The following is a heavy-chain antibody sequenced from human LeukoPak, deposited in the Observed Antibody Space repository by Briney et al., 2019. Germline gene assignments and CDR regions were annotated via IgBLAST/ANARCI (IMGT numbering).Heavy chain of an antibody. J-gene: IGHJ6*03. CDR3: ARGFGQSPHYSNYYYMDV. CDR2: ISAYHGNT. Sequence: ASVKVSCKASIYIFSNYGVNWVRQAPGQGLEWMGWISAYHGNTNYAQKFQARVTMTTDASTNTAHLEVRGLRFEDTAVYYCARGFGQSPHYSNYYYMDVWGRGTRVIVSS. CDR1: IYIFSNYG. V-gene: IGHV1-18*01. D-gene: IGHD3-10*01.